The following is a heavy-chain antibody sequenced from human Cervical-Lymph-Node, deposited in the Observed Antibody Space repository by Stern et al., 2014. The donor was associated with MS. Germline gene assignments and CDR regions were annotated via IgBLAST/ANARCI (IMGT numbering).Heavy chain of an antibody. CDR2: ITPVFGTT. V-gene: IGHV1-69*06. CDR3: ARGGGLVGYFDY. Sequence: VQLVESGAEVKKPGSSVKVSCKASGDTFSSYAINRVRQVPGQGLEWMGGITPVFGTTNYAQKFQGRVTITADKSTNTAYMELMTLRSEDTAVYYCARGGGLVGYFDYWGQGTLVSVSS. CDR1: GDTFSSYA. D-gene: IGHD1-26*01. J-gene: IGHJ4*02.